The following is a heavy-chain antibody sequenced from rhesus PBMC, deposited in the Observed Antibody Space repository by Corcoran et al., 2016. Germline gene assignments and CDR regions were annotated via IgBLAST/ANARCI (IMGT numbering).Heavy chain of an antibody. CDR3: ARSVPAAGRDYFDY. Sequence: QVQLQESGPGVVKPSETLSLTCAVSGYSSSSGYDWSWIRQPPGKGLEWIGYIYDSRGGTNYRPSLKNRVTISTDTSKTQFSLKLCSVTAADTAVYYCARSVPAAGRDYFDYWGQGVLVTVSS. CDR1: GYSSSSGYD. D-gene: IGHD6S26*01. J-gene: IGHJ4*01. CDR2: IYDSRGGT. V-gene: IGHV4-76*01.